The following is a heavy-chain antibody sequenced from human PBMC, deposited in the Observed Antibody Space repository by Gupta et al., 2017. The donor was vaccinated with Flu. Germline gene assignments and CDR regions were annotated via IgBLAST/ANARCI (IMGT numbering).Heavy chain of an antibody. J-gene: IGHJ4*02. CDR3: ARGGGGPLDY. Sequence: MTWVRQAPGQGLEWCGMINPRGSSTSYADKFQGRVTVTGDTSTSKVYMELKRLRSKDTAGYYCARGGGGPLDYWGQGTLVTVSS. V-gene: IGHV1-46*03. D-gene: IGHD3-16*01. CDR2: INPRGSST.